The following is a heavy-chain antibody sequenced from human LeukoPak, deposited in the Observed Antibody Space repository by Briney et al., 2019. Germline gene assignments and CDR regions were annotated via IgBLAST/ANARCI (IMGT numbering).Heavy chain of an antibody. Sequence: SVKVSCKAFGYTFTNNWMHWVRQAPGQGPEWMGLISPTGGSTAYAQKFQGRVTLTRDMSTSTDYLELSSLRSEDTAVYYCARDNSVRDEAWWFYPWGQGTLVTVSS. J-gene: IGHJ5*02. CDR1: GYTFTNNW. CDR3: ARDNSVRDEAWWFYP. V-gene: IGHV1-46*01. CDR2: ISPTGGST. D-gene: IGHD5-24*01.